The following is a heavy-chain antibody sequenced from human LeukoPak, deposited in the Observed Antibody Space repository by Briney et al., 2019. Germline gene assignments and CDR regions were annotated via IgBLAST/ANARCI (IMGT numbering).Heavy chain of an antibody. CDR3: ARPLCGGDCYDNWFDP. CDR1: GGSISSSSYY. CDR2: IYYSGST. V-gene: IGHV4-39*01. D-gene: IGHD2-21*02. Sequence: PSETLSLTCTVSGGSISSSSYYWGWVRQPPGKGLEWFGCIYYSGSTYYNPSLKSRVLISVDPSKIQFSLKLSSVTATDTAVYYCARPLCGGDCYDNWFDPWSQGTLVTVSS. J-gene: IGHJ5*02.